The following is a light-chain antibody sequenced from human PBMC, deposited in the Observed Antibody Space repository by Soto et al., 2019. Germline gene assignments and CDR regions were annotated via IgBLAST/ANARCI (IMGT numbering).Light chain of an antibody. CDR1: GSNIGSNY. Sequence: QSVLTQPPSVSAAPGQTVTISCTGSGSNIGSNYVSWYQQDPGTTPKLLLYDNNKQPSGIPARFSGSKAGTSATLGITGLQTADEADYYYCTWESYLSVGVFGGGTKLTVL. J-gene: IGLJ2*01. V-gene: IGLV1-51*01. CDR3: CTWESYLSVGV. CDR2: DNN.